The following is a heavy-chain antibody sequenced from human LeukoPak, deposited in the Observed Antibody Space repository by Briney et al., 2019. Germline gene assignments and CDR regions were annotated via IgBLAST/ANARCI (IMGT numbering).Heavy chain of an antibody. V-gene: IGHV3-7*04. CDR2: IKEDGGEI. D-gene: IGHD2-15*01. CDR3: ARDRGGRSGLDD. J-gene: IGHJ4*02. Sequence: PGGSLRLSCAASGIPYSRSWMSWVRDAPGKGLEWVAFIKEDGGEIYYVDSVKGRFTISRDNGENSLYLQMNSLRAEDTAVYYCARDRGGRSGLDDWGQGTLVTVSS. CDR1: GIPYSRSW.